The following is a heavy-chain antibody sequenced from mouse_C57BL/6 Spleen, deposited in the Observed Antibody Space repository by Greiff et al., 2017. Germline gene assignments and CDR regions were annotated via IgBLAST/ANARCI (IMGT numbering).Heavy chain of an antibody. Sequence: QVQLQQPGAELVRPGTSVKLSCKASGYTFTSYWMHWVKQRPGQGLEWIGVIDPSDSYTNYNQKFKGKATLTVDTSSSTAYMQLSSLTSEDSAVYYCARPLLLRGYAMDYWGQGTSVTVSS. V-gene: IGHV1-59*01. D-gene: IGHD1-1*01. CDR1: GYTFTSYW. CDR2: IDPSDSYT. J-gene: IGHJ4*01. CDR3: ARPLLLRGYAMDY.